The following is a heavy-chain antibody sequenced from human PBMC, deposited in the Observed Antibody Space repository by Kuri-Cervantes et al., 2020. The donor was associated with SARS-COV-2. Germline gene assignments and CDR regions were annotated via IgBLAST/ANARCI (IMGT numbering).Heavy chain of an antibody. Sequence: GESLKISCAASGFTFSNYGMNWVRQAPGKGLEWVSGISGNGERTYYPDSVKGRFTLSRDNAKNMLFLRMNSLRAEDTAVYYCVRDGDHWNFDYWGQGTLVTGSS. CDR2: ISGNGERT. V-gene: IGHV3-23*01. CDR1: GFTFSNYG. J-gene: IGHJ4*02. CDR3: VRDGDHWNFDY. D-gene: IGHD1-1*01.